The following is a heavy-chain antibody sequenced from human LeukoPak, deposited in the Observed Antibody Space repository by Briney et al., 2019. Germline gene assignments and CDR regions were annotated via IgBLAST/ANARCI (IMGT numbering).Heavy chain of an antibody. CDR1: GGSISSSNW. D-gene: IGHD3-10*01. V-gene: IGHV4-4*02. Sequence: SGTLSLTCAVSGGSISSSNWWSWVRQPPGKGLEWIGEIYHSGSTNYNPSLKSRVTISVDKSKNQFSLKLSSVTAADTAVYYCARDKGDYGSSWYGMDVWGQGTTVTVSS. CDR3: ARDKGDYGSSWYGMDV. J-gene: IGHJ6*02. CDR2: IYHSGST.